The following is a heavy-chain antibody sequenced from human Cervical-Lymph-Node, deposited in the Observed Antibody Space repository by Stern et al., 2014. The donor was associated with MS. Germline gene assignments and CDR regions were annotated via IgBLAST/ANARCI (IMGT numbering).Heavy chain of an antibody. D-gene: IGHD6-6*01. V-gene: IGHV1-2*02. CDR2: INPKSGGT. CDR3: TRALRIADRPSPGGHWFDP. CDR1: GYIFTDYY. J-gene: IGHJ5*02. Sequence: VQLVESGAEVEKPGASVKVSCKASGYIFTDYYLHWVLQAPGQGLEWMGRINPKSGGTSYAQSFQGRVTLTRDTSITTAYMDLSRLTSDDTAVYYCTRALRIADRPSPGGHWFDPWGQGTLVIVSS.